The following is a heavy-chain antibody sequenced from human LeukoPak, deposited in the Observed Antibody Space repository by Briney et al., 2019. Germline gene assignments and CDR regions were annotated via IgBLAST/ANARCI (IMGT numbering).Heavy chain of an antibody. Sequence: SETLSLTCAVYGGSFSGYYWSWIRQPPGKGLEGIGEINHSGSTNYNPSLKSRVTISVDTSKNQFSLKLSSVTAADTAVFYCARCNKNPTAGYYYMDVWGKGTTVTVSS. J-gene: IGHJ6*03. V-gene: IGHV4-34*01. CDR1: GGSFSGYY. CDR3: ARCNKNPTAGYYYMDV. D-gene: IGHD1/OR15-1a*01. CDR2: INHSGST.